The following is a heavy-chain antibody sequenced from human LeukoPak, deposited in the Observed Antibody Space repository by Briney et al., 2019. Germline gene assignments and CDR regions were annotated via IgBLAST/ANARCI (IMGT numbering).Heavy chain of an antibody. CDR1: GFTFSSYA. V-gene: IGHV3-23*01. CDR3: AELGITMIGGV. CDR2: ISDSGGNT. Sequence: GGSLRLSCAASGFTFSSYAMSWVRQAPGKGLEWVSAISDSGGNTYYADSVKGRFTISRDNAKNSLYLQMNSLRAEDTAVYYCAELGITMIGGVWGKGTTVTISS. D-gene: IGHD3-10*02. J-gene: IGHJ6*04.